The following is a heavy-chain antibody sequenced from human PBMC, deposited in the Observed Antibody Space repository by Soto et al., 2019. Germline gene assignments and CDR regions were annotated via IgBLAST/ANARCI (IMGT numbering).Heavy chain of an antibody. Sequence: SETRPLSCTVSGGSLSSDRYSWSWIRHPPGKGLEWIGYIYHSGSTYYNPSLKSRVTISVDRSKNQFSLKLSSVTAADTAVYYCARAENLGYCISTSCYPDAFDIWGQGTMVT. V-gene: IGHV4-30-2*01. D-gene: IGHD2-2*01. CDR1: GGSLSSDRYS. J-gene: IGHJ3*02. CDR3: ARAENLGYCISTSCYPDAFDI. CDR2: IYHSGST.